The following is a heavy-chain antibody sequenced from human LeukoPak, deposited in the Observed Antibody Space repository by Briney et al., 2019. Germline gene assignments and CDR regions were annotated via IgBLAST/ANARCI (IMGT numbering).Heavy chain of an antibody. CDR3: ARERYSSSVIDY. Sequence: ASVTVSCKASGYTFTGYYMHWVRQAPGQGLEWMGWINPNSGGTNYAQKFQGRVTMTRDTSISTAYMELSRLRSDDTAVYYCARERYSSSVIDYWGQGTLVTVSS. J-gene: IGHJ4*02. V-gene: IGHV1-2*02. CDR1: GYTFTGYY. D-gene: IGHD6-13*01. CDR2: INPNSGGT.